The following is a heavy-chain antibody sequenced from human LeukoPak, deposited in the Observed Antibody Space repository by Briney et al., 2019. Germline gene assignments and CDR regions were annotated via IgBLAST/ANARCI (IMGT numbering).Heavy chain of an antibody. CDR2: ISSSGSTI. CDR3: ARDSRGDKGYSYGYFDY. J-gene: IGHJ4*02. D-gene: IGHD5-18*01. Sequence: GGSLRLSCAASGFTFSSYEMSYISSSGSTIYYADSVKGRFTISRDNAKNSLYLQMNSLRAEDTAVYYCARDSRGDKGYSYGYFDYWGQGTLVTVSS. V-gene: IGHV3-48*03. CDR1: GFTFSSYE.